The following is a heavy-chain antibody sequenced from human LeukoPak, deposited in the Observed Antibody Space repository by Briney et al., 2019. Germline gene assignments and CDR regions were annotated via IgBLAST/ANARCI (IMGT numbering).Heavy chain of an antibody. CDR1: GFTFSDYA. V-gene: IGHV3-23*01. D-gene: IGHD6-13*01. J-gene: IGHJ4*02. Sequence: PGGSLRLSCAASGFTFSDYAMSWVRQAPGKGVEWVSTISGSGGTTYYADSVKGRFTISRDNSKNTLYLQMDTLRADDTAVYYCARISSSWFFDFWGQGTLVTVSS. CDR3: ARISSSWFFDF. CDR2: ISGSGGTT.